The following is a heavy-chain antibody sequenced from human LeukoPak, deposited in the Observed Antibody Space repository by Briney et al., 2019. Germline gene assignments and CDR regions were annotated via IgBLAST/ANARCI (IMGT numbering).Heavy chain of an antibody. J-gene: IGHJ4*02. CDR1: GGTFSSYA. V-gene: IGHV1-69*05. Sequence: EASVKVSCKASGGTFSSYAIGWVRQAPGQGLEWMGGIIPIFGTANYAQKFQGRVTITTDESTSTAYMELSSLRSEDTAVYYCATDGGSGWTLDYWGQGTLVTVSS. D-gene: IGHD6-19*01. CDR2: IIPIFGTA. CDR3: ATDGGSGWTLDY.